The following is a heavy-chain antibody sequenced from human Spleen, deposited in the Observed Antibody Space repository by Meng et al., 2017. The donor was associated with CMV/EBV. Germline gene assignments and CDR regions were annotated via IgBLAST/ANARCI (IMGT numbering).Heavy chain of an antibody. J-gene: IGHJ4*02. V-gene: IGHV4-4*07. CDR2: IYTSGST. D-gene: IGHD1-26*01. CDR1: GGSISSYY. CDR3: ARGPWGGSYSALPFDY. Sequence: QGQLQESGPGRVKPSDTLSLTCTVSGGSISSYYWSWIRQPAGKGLEWIGRIYTSGSTNYNPSLKSRVTMSVDTSKNQFSLKLSSVTAADTAVYYCARGPWGGSYSALPFDYWGQGTLVTVSS.